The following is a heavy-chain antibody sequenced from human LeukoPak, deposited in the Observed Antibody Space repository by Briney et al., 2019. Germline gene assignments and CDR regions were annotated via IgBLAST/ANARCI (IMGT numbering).Heavy chain of an antibody. CDR3: ARDSHDYEENWFDP. Sequence: GGSLRLSCAASGFIFSDYYMSWIRQAPGKGLEWVSYISGRTSTIFYADSVKGRFTISRDNAKNSLYLQMNSLRAEDTAVYYCARDSHDYEENWFDPWGQGTLVTVSS. V-gene: IGHV3-11*04. J-gene: IGHJ5*02. CDR1: GFIFSDYY. D-gene: IGHD4-17*01. CDR2: ISGRTSTI.